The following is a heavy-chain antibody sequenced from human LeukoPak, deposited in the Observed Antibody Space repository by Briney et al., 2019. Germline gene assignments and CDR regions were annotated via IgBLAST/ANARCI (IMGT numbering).Heavy chain of an antibody. J-gene: IGHJ4*02. V-gene: IGHV3-33*03. Sequence: PGRSLRLSCAASGLTFSSYGMHWVRQAPGKGLEWVAVIWYGGSNKHYADSVKGRFTISRDNAKNTLYLQMNSLRAEDTAVYYCAKDKTYYYDTSGHYPKFDYWGQGTLVTVSS. CDR1: GLTFSSYG. D-gene: IGHD3-22*01. CDR3: AKDKTYYYDTSGHYPKFDY. CDR2: IWYGGSNK.